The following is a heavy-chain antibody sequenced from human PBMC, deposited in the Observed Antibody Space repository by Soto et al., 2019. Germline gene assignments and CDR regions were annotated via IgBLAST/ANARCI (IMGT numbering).Heavy chain of an antibody. CDR3: AGADKNYDILTGYYPGAFDH. Sequence: PSETLSLTCTVSGGSISSYYWSWIRQPPGKGLEWIGYIYYSGSTNYNPSLKSRVTISVDTSKNQFSLKLSSVTAADTAVYYCAGADKNYDILTGYYPGAFDHWGQGTLVTVSS. J-gene: IGHJ4*02. CDR2: IYYSGST. CDR1: GGSISSYY. D-gene: IGHD3-9*01. V-gene: IGHV4-59*01.